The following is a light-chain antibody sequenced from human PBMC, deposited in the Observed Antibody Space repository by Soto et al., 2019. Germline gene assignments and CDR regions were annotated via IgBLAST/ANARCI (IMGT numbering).Light chain of an antibody. CDR1: SSNIGAGYD. J-gene: IGLJ1*01. CDR2: ANN. CDR3: QSYDSSRSPLYV. V-gene: IGLV1-40*01. Sequence: SVLTQPPSVSGAPGHRVSISCTGSSSNIGAGYDVHWYQHLPGKAPKLLIYANNNRPSGVPDRFSGSKSGTSASLDITGLQAEDEADYYCQSYDSSRSPLYVFGTANKVTV.